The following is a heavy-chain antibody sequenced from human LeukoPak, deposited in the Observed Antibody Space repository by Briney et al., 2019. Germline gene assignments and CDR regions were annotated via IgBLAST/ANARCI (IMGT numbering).Heavy chain of an antibody. CDR2: IIPIFGTA. CDR3: ASSGYSYVSGRTYDYYFDY. J-gene: IGHJ4*02. Sequence: ASVKVSCKASGGTFSSYAISWVRQAPGQGLEWMGRIIPIFGTANYAQKFQGRVTITTDESTSTAYMELSSLRSEDTAVYYCASSGYSYVSGRTYDYYFDYWGQGTLVTVSS. CDR1: GGTFSSYA. V-gene: IGHV1-69*05. D-gene: IGHD5-18*01.